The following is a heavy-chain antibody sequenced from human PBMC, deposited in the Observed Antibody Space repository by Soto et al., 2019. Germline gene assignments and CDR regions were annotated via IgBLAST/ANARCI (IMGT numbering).Heavy chain of an antibody. V-gene: IGHV6-1*01. J-gene: IGHJ4*02. D-gene: IGHD2-2*01. CDR1: GDSVSSNSVA. CDR2: TYYRSKWFH. CDR3: ARDRTRVFDY. Sequence: SQTLSLTCAXSGDSVSSNSVAWDWIRQSPSRGLEWLGRTYYRSKWFHDYAVSVKSRITIDPDTSKNQFSLQLNSVTPDDTAVYYCARDRTRVFDYWGQGILVTVSS.